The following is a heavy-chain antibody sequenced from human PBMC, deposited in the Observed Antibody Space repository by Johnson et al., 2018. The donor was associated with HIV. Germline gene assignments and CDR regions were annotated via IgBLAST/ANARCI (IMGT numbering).Heavy chain of an antibody. Sequence: VQLVESGGDFIKPGGSLRLSCAASGFTFSNAWMSWVRKAPGKGLEWVGRIKSKTDGGTTDYAAPVKGRFTISRDNAKNTLYLQMNSLRAEDTAVYYCAREGYSYGLDAFDIWGQGTMVTVSS. V-gene: IGHV3-15*05. CDR1: GFTFSNAW. D-gene: IGHD5-18*01. CDR3: AREGYSYGLDAFDI. J-gene: IGHJ3*02. CDR2: IKSKTDGGTT.